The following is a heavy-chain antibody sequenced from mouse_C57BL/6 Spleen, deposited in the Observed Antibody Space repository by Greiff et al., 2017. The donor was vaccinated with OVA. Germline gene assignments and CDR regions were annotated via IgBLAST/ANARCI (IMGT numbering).Heavy chain of an antibody. Sequence: EVQRVESGPELVKPGASVKIPCKASGYTFTDYNMDWVKQSHGKSLEWIGDINPNNGGTIYNQKFKGKATLTVDKSSSTAYMELRSLTSEDTAVYYCARKEDYEDYFDYWGQGTTLTVSS. J-gene: IGHJ2*01. CDR3: ARKEDYEDYFDY. V-gene: IGHV1-18*01. D-gene: IGHD1-1*01. CDR1: GYTFTDYN. CDR2: INPNNGGT.